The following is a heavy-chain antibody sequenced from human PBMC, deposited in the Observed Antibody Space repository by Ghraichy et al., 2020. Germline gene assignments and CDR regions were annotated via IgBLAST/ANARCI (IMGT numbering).Heavy chain of an antibody. Sequence: GGSLRLSCAASGFTFSDYSMNWVRQAPGKGLEWVSSISSSSSYIYYADSVKGRFTISRDNAKNSLYLQMNSLRAEDTAVYYCARGTIRGAGGYYFDYWGQGTLVTVSS. D-gene: IGHD1-26*01. J-gene: IGHJ4*02. CDR2: ISSSSSYI. V-gene: IGHV3-21*01. CDR3: ARGTIRGAGGYYFDY. CDR1: GFTFSDYS.